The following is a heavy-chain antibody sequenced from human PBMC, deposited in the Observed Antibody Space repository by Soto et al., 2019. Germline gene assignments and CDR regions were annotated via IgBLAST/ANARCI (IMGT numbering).Heavy chain of an antibody. Sequence: PSETLSLTCAVYGGSFSGYYWSWIRQPPGKGLEWIGEINHSGSTNYNPSLKSRVTISVDTSKNQFSLKLSSVTAADTAVYYCARDSPTYIAVAGNPFFDYWGQGTLVTVSS. J-gene: IGHJ4*02. CDR3: ARDSPTYIAVAGNPFFDY. CDR2: INHSGST. D-gene: IGHD6-19*01. CDR1: GGSFSGYY. V-gene: IGHV4-34*01.